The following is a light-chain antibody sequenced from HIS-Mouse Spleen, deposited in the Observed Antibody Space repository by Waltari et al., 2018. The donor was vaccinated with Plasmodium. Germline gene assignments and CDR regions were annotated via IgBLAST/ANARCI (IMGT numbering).Light chain of an antibody. V-gene: IGKV1-39*01. J-gene: IGKJ1*01. Sequence: DIQMTQSPSSLSASVGDRVTNTCRASQSISSYLNWYQQKPGKAPKLRIYAASSLQSRVPSRFSGSGSVTDFTITISSLQPEDFATYYCQQNYNTWTFGQGTKVEIK. CDR1: QSISSY. CDR3: QQNYNTWT. CDR2: AAS.